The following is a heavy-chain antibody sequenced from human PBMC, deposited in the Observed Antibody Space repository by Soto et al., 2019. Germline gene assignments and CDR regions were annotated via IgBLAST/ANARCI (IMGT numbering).Heavy chain of an antibody. CDR1: GFTFSSYS. CDR3: ARHQAPAAGNYGMDA. CDR2: ISSSSSYI. V-gene: IGHV3-21*01. J-gene: IGHJ6*02. D-gene: IGHD6-13*01. Sequence: PGGSLRLSCAASGFTFSSYSMNWVRQAPGKGLEWVASISSSSSYIYYADSVKGRFTISRDKAKNSLFLQMSSLRAEDSALYYCARHQAPAAGNYGMDAWGQGTTVTVSS.